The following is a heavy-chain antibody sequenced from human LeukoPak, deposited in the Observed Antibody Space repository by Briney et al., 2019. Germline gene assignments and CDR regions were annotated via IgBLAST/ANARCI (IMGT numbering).Heavy chain of an antibody. D-gene: IGHD6-13*01. CDR2: INPNSGGT. CDR1: GYTFTGYY. V-gene: IGHV1-2*06. CDR3: ARGSSTYIAAAGKGPNDY. J-gene: IGHJ4*02. Sequence: ASVKVSCKASGYTFTGYYMHWVRQAPGQGLEWMGRINPNSGGTNYAQKFQGRVTMTRDTSISTAYMELSRLRSEDTAVYYCARGSSTYIAAAGKGPNDYWGQGTLVTVSS.